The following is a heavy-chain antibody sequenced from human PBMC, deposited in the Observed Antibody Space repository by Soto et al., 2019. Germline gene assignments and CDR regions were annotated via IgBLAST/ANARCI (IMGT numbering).Heavy chain of an antibody. J-gene: IGHJ4*02. Sequence: SETLSLTCTVSGGSISSGGYYWSWIRQHPGKGLEWIGYIYYSGSTYYNPSLKSRVTISVDTSKNQFSLKLSSVTAADTAVYYCARFPVYGDYGDNFDYWGQGTLVTVSS. CDR2: IYYSGST. D-gene: IGHD4-17*01. V-gene: IGHV4-31*03. CDR3: ARFPVYGDYGDNFDY. CDR1: GGSISSGGYY.